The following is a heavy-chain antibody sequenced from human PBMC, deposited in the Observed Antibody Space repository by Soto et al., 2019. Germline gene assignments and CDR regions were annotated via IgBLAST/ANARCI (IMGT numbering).Heavy chain of an antibody. Sequence: QAQLVESGGGVVQPVRSLRLSCAASGLPFSASGMHWVRQAPGKGLEWVAMIWSDGSKEYYADSVKGRFAITRDNSKNVIFLQMDSLRAEDTAVYYCARDKGTTCLDTWGQGNMVTVSS. CDR1: GLPFSASG. CDR3: ARDKGTTCLDT. J-gene: IGHJ5*02. V-gene: IGHV3-33*01. D-gene: IGHD1-26*01. CDR2: IWSDGSKE.